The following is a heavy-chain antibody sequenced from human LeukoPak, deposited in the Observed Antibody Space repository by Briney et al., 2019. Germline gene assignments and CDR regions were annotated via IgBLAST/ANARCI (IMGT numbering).Heavy chain of an antibody. V-gene: IGHV3-53*01. CDR1: GFTVRSNY. J-gene: IGHJ3*02. CDR2: IYSDGTT. Sequence: GGSLRLSCAACGFTVRSNYMSGVRQAPGKGLEWVSEIYSDGTTYYAASVKGRFRISRDNSKNTVDLKMNSLRAEDTAVYYCARDLREHGVFDIWGQGTMVTVSS. D-gene: IGHD1-26*01. CDR3: ARDLREHGVFDI.